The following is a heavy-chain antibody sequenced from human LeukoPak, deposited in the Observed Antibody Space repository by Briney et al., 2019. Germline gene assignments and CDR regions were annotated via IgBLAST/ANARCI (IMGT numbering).Heavy chain of an antibody. CDR1: GYSISSGYY. Sequence: SETLSLTCTVSGYSISSGYYWGWILQPPGKGLEWIGSIYYSGSTYYNPSLKSRVTISVDTSKNQFSLKLSSVTAADTAVYYCARDHDRLDNWFDPWGQGTLVTVSS. D-gene: IGHD1-1*01. V-gene: IGHV4-38-2*02. CDR3: ARDHDRLDNWFDP. J-gene: IGHJ5*02. CDR2: IYYSGST.